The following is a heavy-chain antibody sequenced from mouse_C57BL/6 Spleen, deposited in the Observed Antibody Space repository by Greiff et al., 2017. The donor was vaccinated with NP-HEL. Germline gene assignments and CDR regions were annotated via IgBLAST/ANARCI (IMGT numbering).Heavy chain of an antibody. J-gene: IGHJ2*01. Sequence: QVQLKESGAELARPGASVKLSCKASGYTFTSYGISWVKQRTGQGLEWIGEIYPSSGNTYYTEKFKGKATLTADKSSSTAYMELRSLTSEDSAVYFCARGDYYSNYVPFDYWGQGTTLTVSS. CDR1: GYTFTSYG. CDR3: ARGDYYSNYVPFDY. CDR2: IYPSSGNT. V-gene: IGHV1-81*01. D-gene: IGHD2-5*01.